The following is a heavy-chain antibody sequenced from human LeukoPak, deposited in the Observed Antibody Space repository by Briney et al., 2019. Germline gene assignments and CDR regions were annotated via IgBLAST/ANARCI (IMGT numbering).Heavy chain of an antibody. Sequence: PGGSLRLSCAASGFRFTSYWMSWVRQPPGKGLELVANIKQDGSERYYVDSVKGRFTISRDNGKNSVYLQMNSLRAEDTALCYCVRDLRAVSYGFDWGQGTLVTVSS. CDR2: IKQDGSER. CDR1: GFRFTSYW. J-gene: IGHJ4*02. CDR3: VRDLRAVSYGFD. D-gene: IGHD3-16*01. V-gene: IGHV3-7*01.